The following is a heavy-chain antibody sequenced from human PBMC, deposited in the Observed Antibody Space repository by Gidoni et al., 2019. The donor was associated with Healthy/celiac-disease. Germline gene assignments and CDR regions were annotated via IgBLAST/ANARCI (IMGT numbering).Heavy chain of an antibody. V-gene: IGHV4-39*01. D-gene: IGHD1-20*01. Sequence: QLQLQESGPGLVKPSATLSLPCTVSGASISSSSYYWGWIRQPPGKGLEWIGSIYYSGSTYYNPSLKSRVTISVDTSKNQFSLKLSSVTAADTAVYYCARLPGMDLDFDYWGQGTLVTVSS. CDR3: ARLPGMDLDFDY. CDR2: IYYSGST. CDR1: GASISSSSYY. J-gene: IGHJ4*02.